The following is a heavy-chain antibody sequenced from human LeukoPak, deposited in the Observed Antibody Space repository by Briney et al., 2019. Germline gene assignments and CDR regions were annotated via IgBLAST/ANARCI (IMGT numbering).Heavy chain of an antibody. CDR1: GHTFTDYY. V-gene: IGHV1-2*02. J-gene: IGHJ4*02. CDR2: INPNSGGT. D-gene: IGHD6-6*01. CDR3: TRGLSIATRPAYYFDY. Sequence: GASVKVSCKASGHTFTDYYMHWVRQAPGQGFEWMGWINPNSGGTSYAQKFQGRVTMTRDTSISTAYMELTSLRSDDTAVYYCTRGLSIATRPAYYFDYWGQGTLVTVSS.